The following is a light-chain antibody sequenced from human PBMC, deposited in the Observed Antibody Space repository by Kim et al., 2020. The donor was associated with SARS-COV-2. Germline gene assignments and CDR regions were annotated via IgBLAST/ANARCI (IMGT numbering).Light chain of an antibody. CDR2: EDN. Sequence: SYELTQPPSLSVSPGQTASITCSGDDLGDKYVCWYQQKPGQSPTLIIYEDNKRPSGIPDRFSGSNSGNTATLTISGTQAMDEADYYCQAWDSSTMVFGAGTQLT. J-gene: IGLJ3*02. CDR3: QAWDSSTMV. CDR1: DLGDKY. V-gene: IGLV3-1*01.